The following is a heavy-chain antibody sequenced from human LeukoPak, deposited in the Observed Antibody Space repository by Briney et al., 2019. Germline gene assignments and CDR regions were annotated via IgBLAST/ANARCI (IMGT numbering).Heavy chain of an antibody. D-gene: IGHD3-22*01. V-gene: IGHV3-11*01. CDR2: ISSSGSTI. Sequence: GGSLRLSCAASGSTFSDYYMSWIRQAPGKGLEWVSYISSSGSTINYADSVKGRFTISRDIAKKSLFLQMNSLRAEDTAVYYCARVGSSGYPIDYWGQGTLVTVSS. J-gene: IGHJ4*02. CDR3: ARVGSSGYPIDY. CDR1: GSTFSDYY.